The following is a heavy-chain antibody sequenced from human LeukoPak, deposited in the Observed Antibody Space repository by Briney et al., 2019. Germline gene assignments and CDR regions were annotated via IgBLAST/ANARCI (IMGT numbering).Heavy chain of an antibody. D-gene: IGHD1-26*01. Sequence: PGGSLSLSCAVSGFTVSSYYMDWVRQAPGKGLEWVGRIKSKTDGGTTDYAAPVKGRFTISRDDSKNTLYLQMNSLKTEDTAVYYCTTNLDYYGGNFDYWGQGTLVTVSS. CDR1: GFTVSSYY. CDR2: IKSKTDGGTT. J-gene: IGHJ4*02. CDR3: TTNLDYYGGNFDY. V-gene: IGHV3-15*07.